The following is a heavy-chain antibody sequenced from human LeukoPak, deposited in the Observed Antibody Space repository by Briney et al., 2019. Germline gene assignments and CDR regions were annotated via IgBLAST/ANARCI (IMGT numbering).Heavy chain of an antibody. Sequence: SETLSLTCTVSGGSISSYYWSWIRQPPGKGLEWVGYIYYSGSTNYNPSLKSRVTISVDTSKNQFSLKVSSVTAADTAVYYCARELRFLEWLLSTGPSNAFDIWAKGQWSPSLQ. CDR1: GGSISSYY. J-gene: IGHJ3*02. D-gene: IGHD3-3*01. CDR3: ARELRFLEWLLSTGPSNAFDI. V-gene: IGHV4-59*01. CDR2: IYYSGST.